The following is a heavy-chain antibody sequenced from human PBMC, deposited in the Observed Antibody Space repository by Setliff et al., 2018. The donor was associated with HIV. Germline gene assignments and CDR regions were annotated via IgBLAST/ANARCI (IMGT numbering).Heavy chain of an antibody. CDR2: INPNSSDT. Sequence: GASVKVSCKASGYTFSGYYIHWVRQAPGQGLEWMGWINPNSSDTNYAQKFQGRVTMTRDTSISTAYMEVSNLRSDDTAVYYCATDDYNGDSFDNWGQGTLVTVSS. V-gene: IGHV1-2*02. CDR1: GYTFSGYY. J-gene: IGHJ4*02. D-gene: IGHD4-4*01. CDR3: ATDDYNGDSFDN.